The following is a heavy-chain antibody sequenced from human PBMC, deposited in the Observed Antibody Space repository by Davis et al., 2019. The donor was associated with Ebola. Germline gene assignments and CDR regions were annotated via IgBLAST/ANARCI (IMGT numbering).Heavy chain of an antibody. CDR1: GFTFSSYG. Sequence: AGSLTLSCAASGFTFSSYGMHWVRQAPGKGLEWVAVISYDGSNKYYADSVKGRFTISRDTSKHTLYLQMNSLRAEDTAVYYCAKSRWVTTSYYGMDVWGQGTTVTVSS. V-gene: IGHV3-30*18. CDR2: ISYDGSNK. J-gene: IGHJ6*02. CDR3: AKSRWVTTSYYGMDV. D-gene: IGHD4-11*01.